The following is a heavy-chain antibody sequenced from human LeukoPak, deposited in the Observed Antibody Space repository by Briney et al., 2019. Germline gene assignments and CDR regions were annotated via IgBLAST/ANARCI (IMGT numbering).Heavy chain of an antibody. Sequence: ASVKVSFKASGYTFTIYGISWVRQAPGQGQEWMGCISAYNGNTNYAQKLQGRVTMTTDTSTSTAYMELRSLRSDDTAVYYCARDGGLATDDYWGQGTLVTVSS. CDR3: ARDGGLATDDY. CDR1: GYTFTIYG. D-gene: IGHD5-12*01. J-gene: IGHJ4*02. CDR2: ISAYNGNT. V-gene: IGHV1-18*04.